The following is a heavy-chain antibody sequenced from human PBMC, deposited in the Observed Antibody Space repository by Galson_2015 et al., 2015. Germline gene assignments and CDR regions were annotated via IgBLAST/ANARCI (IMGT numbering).Heavy chain of an antibody. V-gene: IGHV3-48*02. Sequence: SLRLSCAASGFTFSSYSMNWVRQAPGKGLEWVSYISSSSSTIYYADSVKGRFTISRDNAKNSLYLQMNSLRDEDTAVYYCARPLGYCSSTSCYALDYWGQGTLVTVSS. CDR2: ISSSSSTI. CDR1: GFTFSSYS. D-gene: IGHD2-2*01. J-gene: IGHJ4*02. CDR3: ARPLGYCSSTSCYALDY.